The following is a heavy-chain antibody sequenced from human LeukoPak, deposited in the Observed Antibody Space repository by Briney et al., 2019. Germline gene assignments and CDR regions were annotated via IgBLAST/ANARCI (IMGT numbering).Heavy chain of an antibody. D-gene: IGHD2-15*01. Sequence: GGSLRLSCAASGFTFDDYGMSWVRQAPGKGLEWASGINWNGGSTGYADSVKGRFTISRDNAKNSLYLQMNSLRAEDTAVYYCARVGDIVVVVAATPAAFDIWGQGTMVTVSS. CDR1: GFTFDDYG. J-gene: IGHJ3*02. CDR3: ARVGDIVVVVAATPAAFDI. V-gene: IGHV3-20*04. CDR2: INWNGGST.